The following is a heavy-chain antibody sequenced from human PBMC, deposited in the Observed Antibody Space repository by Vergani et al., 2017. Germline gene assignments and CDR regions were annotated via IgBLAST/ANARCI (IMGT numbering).Heavy chain of an antibody. V-gene: IGHV3-9*01. J-gene: IGHJ4*02. CDR1: GITFWKFG. D-gene: IGHD3-22*01. Sequence: EVDLVESGGGLAQPGGSLRLSCEASGITFWKFGMHWVRQGPGKGLEWVSGISWNSGAVDYADSVRGRFTISRDNAKNSLFLEMNSLRAEDTAVYYCARDPWSYYDTQEDLDYWGQGTLVTVSS. CDR3: ARDPWSYYDTQEDLDY. CDR2: ISWNSGAV.